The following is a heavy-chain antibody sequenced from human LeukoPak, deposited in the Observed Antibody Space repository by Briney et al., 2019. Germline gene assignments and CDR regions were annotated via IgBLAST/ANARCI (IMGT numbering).Heavy chain of an antibody. D-gene: IGHD3-10*01. CDR1: GFTFNNYA. Sequence: PGESLRLSCAASGFTFNNYAMNWVRQAPGKGLEWVPVISGNGGATYYADSVKGRFTVSRDNSKNTLYLQMNSLRAEDTAVYYCAKHMVWGVHYFDYWGQGTLVTVSS. J-gene: IGHJ4*02. CDR3: AKHMVWGVHYFDY. V-gene: IGHV3-23*01. CDR2: ISGNGGAT.